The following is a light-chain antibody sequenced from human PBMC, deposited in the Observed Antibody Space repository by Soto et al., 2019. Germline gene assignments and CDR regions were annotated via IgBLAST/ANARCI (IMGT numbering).Light chain of an antibody. CDR2: EGS. CDR3: CSYAGSSTSLYV. Sequence: QSALTQPASVSGSPGQSITISCTGTSSDVGRYNLVSWYQQHPGKAPKLMIYEGSKRPSGLSNRVSGSKSGNTASLTISRLKAQAESDYYCCSYAGSSTSLYVFGTGTKLTVL. CDR1: SSDVGRYNL. V-gene: IGLV2-23*01. J-gene: IGLJ1*01.